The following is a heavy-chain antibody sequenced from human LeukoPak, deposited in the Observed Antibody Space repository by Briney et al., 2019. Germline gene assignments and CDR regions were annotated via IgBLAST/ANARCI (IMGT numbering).Heavy chain of an antibody. V-gene: IGHV1-8*02. CDR1: GYTYTSYY. CDR3: ARYITMVRGGSWFDP. CDR2: MNPDSGNT. J-gene: IGHJ5*02. D-gene: IGHD3-10*01. Sequence: ASVKVSCKASGYTYTSYYMHWVRQAAGQGLEWMGWMNPDSGNTGYARNFQGRVTMTRNTSISTAYMELSSLRSEDTAVYYCARYITMVRGGSWFDPWGQGTLVTVSS.